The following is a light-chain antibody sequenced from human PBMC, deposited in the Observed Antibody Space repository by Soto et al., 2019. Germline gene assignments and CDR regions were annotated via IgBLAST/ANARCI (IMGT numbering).Light chain of an antibody. CDR2: GAS. J-gene: IGKJ4*01. V-gene: IGKV3-20*01. CDR3: QQYCSSPPFT. CDR1: QSVSSSY. Sequence: EIVLTQSPGTLSLSPGERASLSCRASQSVSSSYLAWYQQKPGQAPRLLIYGASSRATGIPDRFSGSGSGTDFTLTISRLEREDFAVYYCQQYCSSPPFTFGVGTKVEIK.